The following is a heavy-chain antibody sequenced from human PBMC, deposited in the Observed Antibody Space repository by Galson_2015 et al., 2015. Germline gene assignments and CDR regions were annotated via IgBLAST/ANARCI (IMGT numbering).Heavy chain of an antibody. CDR3: ARDLTQGDFDY. CDR2: IYSGGST. J-gene: IGHJ4*02. CDR1: GFTVSSNY. Sequence: SLRLSCAASGFTVSSNYMSWVRQAPGKGLEWVSVIYSGGSTYYADSVKGRFTISRDNSKNTLYLQMNSLRAEDTALYYCARDLTQGDFDYGVKAPRVALPS. D-gene: IGHD1-14*01. V-gene: IGHV3-66*02.